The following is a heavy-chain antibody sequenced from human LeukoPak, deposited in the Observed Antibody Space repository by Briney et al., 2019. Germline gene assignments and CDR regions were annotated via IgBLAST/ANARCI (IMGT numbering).Heavy chain of an antibody. CDR2: INTDGSST. CDR3: ARVGRYYDFWSGYSPLDY. Sequence: GGSLRLSCAASGFTFSSYWMHWVRQAPGKGLVWVSRINTDGSSTSYADSVKGRFTISRDNAKNTLYLQMNSLRAEDTAVYYCARVGRYYDFWSGYSPLDYWGQGTLVTVSS. V-gene: IGHV3-74*01. J-gene: IGHJ4*02. D-gene: IGHD3-3*01. CDR1: GFTFSSYW.